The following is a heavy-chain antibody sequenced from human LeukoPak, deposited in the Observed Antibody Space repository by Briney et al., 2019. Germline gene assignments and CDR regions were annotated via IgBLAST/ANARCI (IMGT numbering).Heavy chain of an antibody. Sequence: GGFLRLSCAAYGFTFDDYAMHWVRQAPGKGLEWVSGISWNSGSIGYADSVKGRFTISRDNAKNSLYLQMNSLRAEDTALYYCAKDHAADYYGMDVWGQGTTVTVSS. D-gene: IGHD6-25*01. CDR3: AKDHAADYYGMDV. J-gene: IGHJ6*02. V-gene: IGHV3-9*01. CDR2: ISWNSGSI. CDR1: GFTFDDYA.